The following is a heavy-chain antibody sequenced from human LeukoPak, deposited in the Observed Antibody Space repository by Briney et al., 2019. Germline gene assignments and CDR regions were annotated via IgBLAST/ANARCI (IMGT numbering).Heavy chain of an antibody. CDR2: IKHDGSEK. Sequence: GGSLRLSCEASGFTFSSYWMSWVRQAPGKGLEWVADIKHDGSEKYYVDSVKGRFTISRDNAKNSLYLQVNNLRAEDTVLYYCAREKYAYWGQGTLVTVSS. D-gene: IGHD2-2*01. J-gene: IGHJ4*02. V-gene: IGHV3-7*01. CDR3: AREKYAY. CDR1: GFTFSSYW.